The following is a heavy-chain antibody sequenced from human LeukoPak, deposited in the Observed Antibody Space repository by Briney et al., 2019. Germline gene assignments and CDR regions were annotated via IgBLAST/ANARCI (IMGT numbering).Heavy chain of an antibody. D-gene: IGHD4-17*01. CDR1: GGTFSSYA. CDR3: AREAGNYGDYDYDY. J-gene: IGHJ4*02. Sequence: ASVKVSCKASGGTFSSYAISWVRQAPGQGLEWMGRIIPILGTANYAQKFQGGVTITTDESTSTAYMELSSLRSEDTAVYYCAREAGNYGDYDYDYWGQGTLVTVSS. V-gene: IGHV1-69*11. CDR2: IIPILGTA.